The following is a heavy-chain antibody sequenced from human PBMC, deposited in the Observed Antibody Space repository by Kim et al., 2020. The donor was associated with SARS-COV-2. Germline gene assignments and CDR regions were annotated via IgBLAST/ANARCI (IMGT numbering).Heavy chain of an antibody. Sequence: PSLKSRVTISVDTSKNQFSLKLSSVTAADTAVYYCARESMIVALNDAFDIWGQGTMVTVSS. J-gene: IGHJ3*02. V-gene: IGHV4-59*01. D-gene: IGHD3-22*01. CDR3: ARESMIVALNDAFDI.